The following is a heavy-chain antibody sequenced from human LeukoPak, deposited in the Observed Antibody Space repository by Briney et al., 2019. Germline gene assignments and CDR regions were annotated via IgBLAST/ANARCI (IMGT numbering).Heavy chain of an antibody. D-gene: IGHD3-22*01. CDR2: IWYDGSNK. V-gene: IGHV3-33*06. J-gene: IGHJ4*02. CDR1: GFTFSSYG. CDR3: AKAPRYYYDSSNYPTWYYFDY. Sequence: GRSLRLSCAASGFTFSSYGMHWVRQAPGKGLEWVAVIWYDGSNKYYADSVKGRFTISRGNSKNTLYLQMNSLRAEDTAVCYCAKAPRYYYDSSNYPTWYYFDYWGQGTLVTVSS.